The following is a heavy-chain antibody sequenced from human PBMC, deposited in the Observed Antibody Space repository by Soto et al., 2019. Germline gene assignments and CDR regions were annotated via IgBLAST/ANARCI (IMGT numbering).Heavy chain of an antibody. CDR2: IIPIFGTA. CDR1: GGTFSSYA. J-gene: IGHJ6*02. CDR3: ARRLYYYDSSGYSNYYYYGMDV. V-gene: IGHV1-69*13. Sequence: GASVKVSCKASGGTFSSYAISWVRQAPGQGLEWMGGIIPIFGTANYAQKFQGRVTITADESTSTAYMELSSLRSEDTAVYYCARRLYYYDSSGYSNYYYYGMDVWGQGTTVTVSS. D-gene: IGHD3-22*01.